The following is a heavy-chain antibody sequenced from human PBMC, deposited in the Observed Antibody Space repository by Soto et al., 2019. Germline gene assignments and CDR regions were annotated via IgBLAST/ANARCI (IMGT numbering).Heavy chain of an antibody. CDR2: FIPVYRTL. Sequence: QVLLVQSGAEVKKPGSSVKISCKASGGSFGNSAINWVRQTPGQGLERLGGFIPVYRTLNYAQNYQGRVTITAAESTGTAYMTLNSLASNDTAVYYCATGVIWIGYFTVDAWGQGTRVTVSS. V-gene: IGHV1-69*01. J-gene: IGHJ5*02. CDR3: ATGVIWIGYFTVDA. D-gene: IGHD3-3*01. CDR1: GGSFGNSA.